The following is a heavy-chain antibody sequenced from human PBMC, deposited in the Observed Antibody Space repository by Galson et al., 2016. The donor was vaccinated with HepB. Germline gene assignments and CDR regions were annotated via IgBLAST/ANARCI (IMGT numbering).Heavy chain of an antibody. Sequence: SLRLSCAASGFTFSSFAMNWVRQAPGKGLQWVSAVSGSGDSTYYAGSVKGRFTISRDNSKNTLFLQMNSLRADGTAAYFCAKGLGVEAGDGFDMWGQGTMVTVSS. CDR3: AKGLGVEAGDGFDM. CDR1: GFTFSSFA. D-gene: IGHD2-15*01. V-gene: IGHV3-23*01. CDR2: VSGSGDST. J-gene: IGHJ3*02.